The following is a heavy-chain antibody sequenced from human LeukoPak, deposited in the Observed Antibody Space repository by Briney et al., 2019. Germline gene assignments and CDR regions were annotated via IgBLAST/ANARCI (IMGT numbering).Heavy chain of an antibody. CDR1: GFTFSSYA. CDR3: ARSYYDILTGFVDV. CDR2: ISYDGSNK. D-gene: IGHD3-9*01. Sequence: GGSLRLSCAASGFTFSSYAMHWVRQAPGKGLEWVAVISYDGSNKYYADSVKGRFTISRDNSKNPLYLQMNSLRAEDTAVYYCARSYYDILTGFVDVWGKGTTVTVSS. J-gene: IGHJ6*04. V-gene: IGHV3-30*04.